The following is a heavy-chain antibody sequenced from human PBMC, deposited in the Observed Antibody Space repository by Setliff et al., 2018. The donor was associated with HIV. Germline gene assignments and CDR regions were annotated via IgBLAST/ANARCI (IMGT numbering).Heavy chain of an antibody. J-gene: IGHJ4*02. Sequence: PGGSLRLSCEASGFTFSTYSMNWVRQAPGKGPEWVSSISSSSRSKYYADSVKGRFTISRDNAKNSLYLQINSLRVEDTAVYYCATDCAVVGGTGSLDSWGQGTLVTVSS. CDR2: ISSSSRSK. CDR3: ATDCAVVGGTGSLDS. D-gene: IGHD1-26*01. CDR1: GFTFSTYS. V-gene: IGHV3-21*04.